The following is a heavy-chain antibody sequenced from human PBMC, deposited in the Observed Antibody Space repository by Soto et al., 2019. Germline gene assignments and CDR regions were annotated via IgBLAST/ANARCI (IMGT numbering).Heavy chain of an antibody. CDR2: ISYSGTT. J-gene: IGHJ4*02. V-gene: IGHV4-39*01. CDR1: GDSISRRGYY. CDR3: AGQESDTDYPAS. Sequence: QLQLQESGPGLVKPSETLSLTCIVSGDSISRRGYYWGWIRQPPGKGLEWIGAISYSGTTYHNPSLKSRVTIPVDTSKNQFSLRLTYVTAADTGVYYCAGQESDTDYPASWGRGTLVTVSS.